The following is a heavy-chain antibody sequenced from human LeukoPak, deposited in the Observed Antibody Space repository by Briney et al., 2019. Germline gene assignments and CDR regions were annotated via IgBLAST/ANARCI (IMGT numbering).Heavy chain of an antibody. Sequence: PSETLSLTCTVSGGSIRSSSYYWGWIRQPPGKGLEWIGSIYYTGRTYYNPSLKSRVTISVDTSKNQFSLKLSSVTAADTAVYYCARVGSGWRWFDPWGQGTLVTVSS. D-gene: IGHD6-19*01. CDR2: IYYTGRT. V-gene: IGHV4-39*07. CDR1: GGSIRSSSYY. J-gene: IGHJ5*02. CDR3: ARVGSGWRWFDP.